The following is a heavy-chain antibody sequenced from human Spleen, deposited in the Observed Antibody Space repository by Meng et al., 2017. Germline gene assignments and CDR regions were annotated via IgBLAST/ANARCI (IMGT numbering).Heavy chain of an antibody. Sequence: GESLKISCKGSGYSFSSYWIGWVRQMPGKGLEWMGIIYAGDSDIRYSPSSQGQVTMSADRSISTAYLQWSSLKASDTAMYYCARIDSAMVTNFDYWGQGTLVTVSS. V-gene: IGHV5-51*01. CDR2: IYAGDSDI. CDR1: GYSFSSYW. D-gene: IGHD5-18*01. CDR3: ARIDSAMVTNFDY. J-gene: IGHJ4*02.